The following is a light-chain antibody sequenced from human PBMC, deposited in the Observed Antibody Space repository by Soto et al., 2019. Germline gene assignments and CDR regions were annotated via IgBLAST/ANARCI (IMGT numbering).Light chain of an antibody. CDR2: KAS. J-gene: IGKJ5*01. CDR1: QSISSW. Sequence: DIHMTQSPSTLSASVGDRDTRTCRASQSISSWLAWYQQRPGKAPKLLIYKASSLESGVPSRFSGSGSGTEFTLTISSLQPDDFATYYCQQYNSYTITFGQGTGLEI. CDR3: QQYNSYTIT. V-gene: IGKV1-5*03.